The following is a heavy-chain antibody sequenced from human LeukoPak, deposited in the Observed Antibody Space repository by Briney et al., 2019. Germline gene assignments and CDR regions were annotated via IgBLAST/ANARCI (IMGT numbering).Heavy chain of an antibody. Sequence: SVTVSCKASGGTFSSYAISWVRQAPGQGLEWMGRIIPILGIANYAQKFQGRVTITADKSTSTAYMELSSLRSEDTAVYYCAREWAVAGLDYWGQGTLVTVSS. CDR3: AREWAVAGLDY. D-gene: IGHD6-19*01. V-gene: IGHV1-69*04. J-gene: IGHJ4*02. CDR1: GGTFSSYA. CDR2: IIPILGIA.